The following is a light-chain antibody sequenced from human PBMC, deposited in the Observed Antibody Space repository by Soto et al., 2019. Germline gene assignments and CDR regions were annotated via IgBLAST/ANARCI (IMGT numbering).Light chain of an antibody. J-gene: IGKJ5*01. Sequence: DVQITQSPSSLFASVGDRVTISCQASQDISDNLNWYQQKPGKAPKVLIYDASNLQTGVPSRFSGRGSGTDFTFTISSLQPDDSGTYYCQQYDDLPITFGQGTRLEIK. V-gene: IGKV1-33*01. CDR2: DAS. CDR1: QDISDN. CDR3: QQYDDLPIT.